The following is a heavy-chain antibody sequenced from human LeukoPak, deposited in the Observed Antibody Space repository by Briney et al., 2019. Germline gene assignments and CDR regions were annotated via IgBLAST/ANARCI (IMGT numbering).Heavy chain of an antibody. CDR2: IYYSGST. V-gene: IGHV4-59*01. CDR1: SDSISNYY. J-gene: IGHJ4*02. Sequence: SGTLSLTCTVSSDSISNYYWSWIRQPPGKGLEWIGYIYYSGSTNYNPSLKSRLTMSLDTSKSQLSLKLSSVTAADTAVYSCARAKKAVAGFFDYWGQGTLVTVSS. CDR3: ARAKKAVAGFFDY. D-gene: IGHD6-19*01.